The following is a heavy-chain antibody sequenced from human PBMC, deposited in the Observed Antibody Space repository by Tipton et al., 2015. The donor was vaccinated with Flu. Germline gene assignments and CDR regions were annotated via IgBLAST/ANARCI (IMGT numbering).Heavy chain of an antibody. J-gene: IGHJ4*02. CDR2: INHSGST. CDR1: GGSFSGYY. CDR3: ARGGGDSSGYYIDY. Sequence: LSLTCAVYGGSFSGYYWSWIRQPPGKGLEWIGEINHSGSTNYNPPLKSRVTISVDTSKNQFSLKLSSVTAADTAVYYCARGGGDSSGYYIDYWGQGTLVTVSS. V-gene: IGHV4-34*01. D-gene: IGHD3-22*01.